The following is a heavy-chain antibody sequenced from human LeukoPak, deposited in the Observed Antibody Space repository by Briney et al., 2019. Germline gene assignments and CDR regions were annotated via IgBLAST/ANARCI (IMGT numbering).Heavy chain of an antibody. V-gene: IGHV3-23*01. CDR3: AKVVPGYSYAQYSGCDLLGLDY. J-gene: IGHJ4*02. Sequence: GASLRLSCAASGFTFSSYAMSWVRQAPGKGLEWVSAISGSGGSTYYADSVKGRFTISRDNSKNTLYLQMDSLRAEDTAVYYCAKVVPGYSYAQYSGCDLLGLDYWGQGTLVTVSS. CDR2: ISGSGGST. CDR1: GFTFSSYA. D-gene: IGHD5-18*01.